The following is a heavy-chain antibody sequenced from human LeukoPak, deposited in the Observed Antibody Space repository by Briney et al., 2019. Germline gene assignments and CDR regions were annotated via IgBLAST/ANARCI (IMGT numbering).Heavy chain of an antibody. V-gene: IGHV1-8*01. J-gene: IGHJ6*02. D-gene: IGHD2-2*01. CDR3: ARMHRGYCSSTSCYYYYGMDV. CDR1: GYTFTSYD. CDR2: MNPNSGNT. Sequence: GASAKVSCKASGYTFTSYDINWVRQATGQGLEWMGWMNPNSGNTGYAQKFQGRVTMTRNTSISTACMELSSLRSEDTAVYYCARMHRGYCSSTSCYYYYGMDVWGQGTTVTVSS.